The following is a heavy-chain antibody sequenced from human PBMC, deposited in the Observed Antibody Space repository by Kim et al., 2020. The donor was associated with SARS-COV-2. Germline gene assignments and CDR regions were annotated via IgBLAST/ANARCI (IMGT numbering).Heavy chain of an antibody. J-gene: IGHJ4*01. CDR3: AKHVVPLGSSGWLGSLFDY. D-gene: IGHD6-19*01. CDR1: GFTFSNYA. V-gene: IGHV3-23*01. CDR2: ISVST. Sequence: GGSLRLSCAASGFTFSNYAMSWVRQAPGKGLQWVATISVSTYYADSVKGRFTISRDNSKNTLYLQIISLTAEDTAVYHCAKHVVPLGSSGWLGSLFDYWG.